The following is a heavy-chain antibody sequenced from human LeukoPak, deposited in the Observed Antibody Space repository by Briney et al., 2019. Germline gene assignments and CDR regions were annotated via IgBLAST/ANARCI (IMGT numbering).Heavy chain of an antibody. V-gene: IGHV3-11*01. J-gene: IGHJ6*03. CDR1: GFTFSDYY. D-gene: IGHD4-17*01. Sequence: GGSLRLSCAASGFTFSDYYTSWIRQAPGKGLEWVSYIISSGSTIYYADSVKGRFTISRDNAKNSLYLQTNSLRAEDTAVYYCARDWRGGTDYGDYMDVWGKGTTVTVSS. CDR2: IISSGSTI. CDR3: ARDWRGGTDYGDYMDV.